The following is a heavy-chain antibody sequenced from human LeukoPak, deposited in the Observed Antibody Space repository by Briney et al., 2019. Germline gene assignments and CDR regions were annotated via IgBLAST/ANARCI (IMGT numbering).Heavy chain of an antibody. J-gene: IGHJ4*02. CDR2: INHSGST. D-gene: IGHD3-3*01. CDR1: GGPFSGYY. V-gene: IGHV4-34*01. CDR3: ASHRRSRITIFGVVIRDY. Sequence: SETLSLTCAVYGGPFSGYYWSWIRQPPGKGLEWIGEINHSGSTNYNPSLKSRVTISVDTSKNQFSLKLSSVTAADTAVYYCASHRRSRITIFGVVIRDYWGQGTLVTVSS.